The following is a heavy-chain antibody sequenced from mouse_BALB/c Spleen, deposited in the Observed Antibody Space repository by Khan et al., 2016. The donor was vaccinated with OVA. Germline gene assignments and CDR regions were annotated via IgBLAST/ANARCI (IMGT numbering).Heavy chain of an antibody. Sequence: EVQLQESGPGLVKPSQSLSLTCTVTGYSITSDYAWNWIRQFPGNKLEWMGYISYSGSTSYNPSLKSRISITRDTSKNQFFLQLNSVTTEDTATNYCARGGLAYWGQGTLVTVSA. CDR2: ISYSGST. V-gene: IGHV3-2*02. CDR1: GYSITSDYA. CDR3: ARGGLAY. J-gene: IGHJ3*01.